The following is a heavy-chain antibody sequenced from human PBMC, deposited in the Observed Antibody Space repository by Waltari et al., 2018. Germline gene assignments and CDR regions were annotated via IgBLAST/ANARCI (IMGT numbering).Heavy chain of an antibody. CDR2: IRTNANNYAT. CDR1: GFVFSDSA. CDR3: SRHDPLDF. V-gene: IGHV3-73*01. J-gene: IGHJ4*02. Sequence: EVQLVESGGGLVQPGGSLKLAGAASGFVFSDSAIHWVRQASGKGLEWVGRIRTNANNYATSYGASVKGRFTISRDDSRNTAYLQMNSLKIDDTAVYFCSRHDPLDFWGQGTLVTVSS.